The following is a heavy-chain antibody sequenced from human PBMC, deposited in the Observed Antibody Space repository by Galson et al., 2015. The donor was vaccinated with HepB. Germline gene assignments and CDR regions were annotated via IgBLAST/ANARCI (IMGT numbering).Heavy chain of an antibody. CDR1: GFTFSSYG. CDR3: AKDQDPGAFDI. Sequence: SLRLSCAASGFTFSSYGMHWVRQAPGKGLEWVAVISYDGSNKYYADSVKGRFTISRDNSKNTLYLQMNSLRAEDTAVYYCAKDQDPGAFDIWGQGTMVTVSS. J-gene: IGHJ3*02. V-gene: IGHV3-30*18. CDR2: ISYDGSNK.